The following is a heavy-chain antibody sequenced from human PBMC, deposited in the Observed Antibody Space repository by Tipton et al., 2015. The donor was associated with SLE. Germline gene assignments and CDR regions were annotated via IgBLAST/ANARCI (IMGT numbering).Heavy chain of an antibody. CDR3: AGGGVAGPFDY. J-gene: IGHJ4*02. CDR1: GGSISSGSYY. Sequence: TLSLTCTVSGGSISSGSYYWSWIRQPAGKGLEWIGYIYTSGSTNYNPSLKSRVTISVDKSKNQFSLKLSPVTAADTAVYYCAGGGVAGPFDYWGQGTLVTVS. D-gene: IGHD6-19*01. CDR2: IYTSGST. V-gene: IGHV4-61*09.